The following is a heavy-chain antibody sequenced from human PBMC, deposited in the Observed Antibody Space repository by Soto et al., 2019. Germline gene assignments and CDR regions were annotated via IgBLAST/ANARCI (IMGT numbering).Heavy chain of an antibody. CDR2: INSDGSST. CDR3: ASSLLAPFDY. Sequence: EVQLVESGGGLVQPGGSLRLSCAASGFTFSSYWMHWVRQVPGKGLVWVSRINSDGSSTFYADSVKGRFTISRDNAKNTLYLQMNSLRAEDTAVYYGASSLLAPFDYWGQGTLVTVSS. CDR1: GFTFSSYW. V-gene: IGHV3-74*01. J-gene: IGHJ4*02.